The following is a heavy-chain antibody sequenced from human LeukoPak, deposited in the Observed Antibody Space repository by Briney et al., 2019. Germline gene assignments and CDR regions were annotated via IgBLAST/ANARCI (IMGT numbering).Heavy chain of an antibody. V-gene: IGHV3-33*05. D-gene: IGHD5-18*01. Sequence: PGRSLRLSCAASGFTFSSYGMHWVRQAPGKGLEWVAVISYDGSNKYYADSVKGRFTISRDNSKNTLYLQMNSLRAEDTAVYYCARDRLPGLFDYWGQGTLVTVSS. CDR1: GFTFSSYG. CDR2: ISYDGSNK. J-gene: IGHJ4*02. CDR3: ARDRLPGLFDY.